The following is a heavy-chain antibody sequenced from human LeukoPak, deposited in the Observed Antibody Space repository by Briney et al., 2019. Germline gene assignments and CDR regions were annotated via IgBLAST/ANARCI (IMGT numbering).Heavy chain of an antibody. J-gene: IGHJ4*02. V-gene: IGHV3-11*01. CDR2: ISSSGSTI. D-gene: IGHD3-10*01. CDR3: AKDHRGAVPYYFDY. Sequence: GGSLRLSCAASGFTFSDYYMSWIRQAPGKGLEWVSYISSSGSTIYYADSVKGRFTISRDNSKNTLYLQMNSLRVEDTAVYYCAKDHRGAVPYYFDYWGQGTLVTVSS. CDR1: GFTFSDYY.